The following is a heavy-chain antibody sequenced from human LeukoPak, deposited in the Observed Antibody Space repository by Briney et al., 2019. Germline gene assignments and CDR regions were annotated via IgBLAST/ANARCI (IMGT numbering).Heavy chain of an antibody. CDR3: ARQSLAARPRPHYFDY. D-gene: IGHD6-6*01. Sequence: GESLKISCKGSGYSFTSYWIGWVRQMPGKGLEWMGIIYPGDSDTRYSPSFQGQVTISADKSISTAYLQWSSLKASDTAMYYCARQSLAARPRPHYFDYWGQGTLVTVSS. V-gene: IGHV5-51*01. J-gene: IGHJ4*02. CDR1: GYSFTSYW. CDR2: IYPGDSDT.